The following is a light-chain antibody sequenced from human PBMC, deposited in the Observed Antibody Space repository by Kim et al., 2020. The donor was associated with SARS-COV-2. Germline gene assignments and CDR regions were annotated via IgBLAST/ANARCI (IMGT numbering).Light chain of an antibody. Sequence: SYELTQPPSVSVAPGKTARITCGGNNIGSKSVHRYQQKPGQAPVLVIYYDSDRPSGIPERFSGSNSGNTATLTISRVEAGDEADYYCQVWDSSSDHLWVFGGGTKL. V-gene: IGLV3-21*04. J-gene: IGLJ3*02. CDR2: YDS. CDR3: QVWDSSSDHLWV. CDR1: NIGSKS.